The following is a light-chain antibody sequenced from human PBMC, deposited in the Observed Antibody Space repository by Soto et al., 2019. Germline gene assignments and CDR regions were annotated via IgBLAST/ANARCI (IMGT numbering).Light chain of an antibody. CDR1: QSVSSSY. CDR3: QHYGSSWT. V-gene: IGKV3-20*01. Sequence: EIVLTQSPGTLSLSPGERATLSCRASQSVSSSYLAWYQQNPGQARRLLFGAASSRATGIPDRFSGSGSGTDFTITSSRQDPEDFAVYYCQHYGSSWTFGQGTKVEIK. J-gene: IGKJ1*01. CDR2: AAS.